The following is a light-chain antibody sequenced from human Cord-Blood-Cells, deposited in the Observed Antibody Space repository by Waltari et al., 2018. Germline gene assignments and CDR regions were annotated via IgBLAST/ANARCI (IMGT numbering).Light chain of an antibody. CDR2: DVS. Sequence: QSALTQPASVSGSPGQSITISCTGTSSDVGGYNYVSWYQQHPGKAPKPMIYDVSKRPSGVSHRFSGCRSGAPSSLTISGLQAEDEADYYRSSYASSSTLHVVCGGGTKLTVL. CDR1: SSDVGGYNY. J-gene: IGLJ2*01. V-gene: IGLV2-14*01. CDR3: SSYASSSTLHVV.